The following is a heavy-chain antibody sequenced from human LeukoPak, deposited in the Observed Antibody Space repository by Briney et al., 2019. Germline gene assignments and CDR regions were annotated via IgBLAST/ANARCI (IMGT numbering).Heavy chain of an antibody. CDR3: ARGPGYSGYESIDY. V-gene: IGHV4-34*01. CDR2: INHSGST. CDR1: GGSFSGYY. D-gene: IGHD5-12*01. Sequence: SETQSLTCAVYGGSFSGYYWSWIRQPPGKGLEWIGEINHSGSTNYNPSLKSRVTISVDTSKNQFSLKLSSVTAADTAVYYCARGPGYSGYESIDYWGQGTLVTVSS. J-gene: IGHJ4*02.